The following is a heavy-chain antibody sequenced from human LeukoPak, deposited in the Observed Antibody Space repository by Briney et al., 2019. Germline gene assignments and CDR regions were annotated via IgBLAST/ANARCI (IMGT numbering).Heavy chain of an antibody. Sequence: PAGGSLRLSCAASGFTFSSYWMHWVRQAPGKGLVWVSRINSDGSSTRYADSVKGRFTISRDNAKNTLYLRMNSLRAEDTAVYYCARGGLDSSGYYYDPNWFDPWGQGTLVTVSS. CDR2: INSDGSST. CDR1: GFTFSSYW. J-gene: IGHJ5*02. CDR3: ARGGLDSSGYYYDPNWFDP. V-gene: IGHV3-74*01. D-gene: IGHD3-22*01.